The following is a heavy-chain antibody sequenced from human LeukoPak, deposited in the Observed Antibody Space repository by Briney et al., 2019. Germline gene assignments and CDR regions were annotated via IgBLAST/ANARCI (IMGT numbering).Heavy chain of an antibody. D-gene: IGHD6-13*01. J-gene: IGHJ5*02. V-gene: IGHV1-2*02. CDR3: ATVTSSSWGNWFDP. Sequence: ASVKVSCKASGYTFTGYYTHWVRQAPGQGLEWMGWINPNSGGTNYAQKFQGRVTMTRDTSISTAYMELSRLRSDDTAVYYCATVTSSSWGNWFDPWGQGTLVTVSS. CDR2: INPNSGGT. CDR1: GYTFTGYY.